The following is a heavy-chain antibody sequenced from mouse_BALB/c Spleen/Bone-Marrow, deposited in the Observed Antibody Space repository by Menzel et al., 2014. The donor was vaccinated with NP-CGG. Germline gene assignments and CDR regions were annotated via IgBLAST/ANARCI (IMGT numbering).Heavy chain of an antibody. D-gene: IGHD2-2*01. CDR1: GFTFSDYY. V-gene: IGHV5-12*02. Sequence: EVQLVESGGGLVQPGGSLKLSCATSGFTFSDYYMYWVRQTPEKRLEWVAYISNGGGSTYYPDTVKGRFTISGDNAKNTLYLQMSRLKSEDTAMYYCARQGIYYGYDPFAYWGQGTLVTVS. CDR3: ARQGIYYGYDPFAY. CDR2: ISNGGGST. J-gene: IGHJ3*01.